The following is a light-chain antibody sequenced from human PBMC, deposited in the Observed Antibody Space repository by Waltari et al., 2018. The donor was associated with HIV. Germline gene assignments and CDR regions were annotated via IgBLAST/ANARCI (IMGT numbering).Light chain of an antibody. CDR2: DTS. CDR1: TVALTSGPY. CDR3: LLSYSGAWV. V-gene: IGLV7-46*01. Sequence: QAVVTQEPSLTVSPGGTVTLTCGSSTVALTSGPYLYWFQQTPGQAPRTLIYDTSDKHSWTPARFSGSLLGGKAALTLSGAQPEDEAVYYCLLSYSGAWVFGGGTKLTVL. J-gene: IGLJ3*02.